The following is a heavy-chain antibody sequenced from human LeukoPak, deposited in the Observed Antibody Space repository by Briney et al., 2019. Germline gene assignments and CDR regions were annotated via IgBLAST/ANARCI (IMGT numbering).Heavy chain of an antibody. CDR3: ARHDIAVAGNDAFDI. CDR1: GFTFSDYY. CDR2: IYYSGST. D-gene: IGHD6-19*01. J-gene: IGHJ3*02. Sequence: GSLRLSCAASGFTFSDYYMSWIRQPPGKGLEWIGSIYYSGSTYYNPSLKSRVTISVDTSKNQFSLKLSSVTAADTAVYYCARHDIAVAGNDAFDIWGQGTMVTVSS. V-gene: IGHV4-39*01.